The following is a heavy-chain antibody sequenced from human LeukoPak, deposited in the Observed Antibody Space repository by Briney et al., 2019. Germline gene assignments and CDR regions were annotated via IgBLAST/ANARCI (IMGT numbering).Heavy chain of an antibody. CDR2: ICAYNGNT. CDR1: GYTFISYG. D-gene: IGHD6-25*01. Sequence: ASVKVSCKASGYTFISYGISWVRQAPGQGREWVGWICAYNGNTNYAQKPRGRVTLTTDTSTSTAHMALRSLRADDTPVYNCSRENPVRLLAHWGQGTLVTVSS. V-gene: IGHV1-18*01. CDR3: SRENPVRLLAH. J-gene: IGHJ4*02.